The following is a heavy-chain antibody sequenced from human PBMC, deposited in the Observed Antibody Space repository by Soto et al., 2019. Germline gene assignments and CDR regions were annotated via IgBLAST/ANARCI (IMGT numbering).Heavy chain of an antibody. J-gene: IGHJ5*02. CDR3: ARDVVRGVIPNWFDP. D-gene: IGHD3-10*01. CDR1: GFTFSSYA. V-gene: IGHV3-30-3*01. Sequence: ESGGGVVQPGRSLRLSCAASGFTFSSYAMHWVRQAPGKGLEWVAVISYDGSNKYYADSVKGRFTISRDNSKNTLYLQMNSLRAEDTAVYYCARDVVRGVIPNWFDPWGQGTLVTVSS. CDR2: ISYDGSNK.